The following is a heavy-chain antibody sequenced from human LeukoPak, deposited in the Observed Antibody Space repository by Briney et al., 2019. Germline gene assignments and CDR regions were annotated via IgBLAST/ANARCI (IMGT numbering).Heavy chain of an antibody. D-gene: IGHD2-15*01. Sequence: GGSLRLSCAASGXTFSSYAMTWVRQAPGKGLEWVSDISGGGGSTYYADSVKGRFTISRDNSKNTLYLQINSLRAEDTAVYYCAKRTPSVGFDYWGQGTLVTVSS. V-gene: IGHV3-23*01. CDR1: GXTFSSYA. J-gene: IGHJ4*02. CDR3: AKRTPSVGFDY. CDR2: ISGGGGST.